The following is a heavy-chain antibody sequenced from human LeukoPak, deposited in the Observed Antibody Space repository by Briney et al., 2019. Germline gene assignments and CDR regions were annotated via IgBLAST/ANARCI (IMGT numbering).Heavy chain of an antibody. CDR2: INPNSGGT. J-gene: IGHJ4*02. Sequence: VASVKVSCKASGYTFTGYYMHWVRQAPGQGLEWMEWINPNSGGTNYAQKFQGRVTMTRDTSISTAYMELSRLRSDDTAVYYCARVDSSGYYSPFWYWGQGTLVTVSS. CDR1: GYTFTGYY. CDR3: ARVDSSGYYSPFWY. D-gene: IGHD3-22*01. V-gene: IGHV1-2*02.